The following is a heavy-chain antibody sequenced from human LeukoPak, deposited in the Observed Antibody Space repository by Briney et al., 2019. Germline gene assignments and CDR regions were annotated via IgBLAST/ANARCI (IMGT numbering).Heavy chain of an antibody. CDR3: ARDFRYCSSTSCRNWFDP. D-gene: IGHD2-2*01. V-gene: IGHV1-2*02. CDR1: GYSFTPFY. J-gene: IGHJ5*02. CDR2: IHPRRGDT. Sequence: ASVNVSFKPSGYSFTPFYIHWVRQAPGQGLEWMGWIHPRRGDTNYAQKFQGRVTMTRDTSISTAYLDLSSLRSDDTAVYYCARDFRYCSSTSCRNWFDPWGQGTLVTVSS.